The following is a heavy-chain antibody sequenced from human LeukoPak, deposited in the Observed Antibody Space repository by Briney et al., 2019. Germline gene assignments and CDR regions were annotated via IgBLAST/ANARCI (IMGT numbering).Heavy chain of an antibody. J-gene: IGHJ6*02. CDR2: IYTSGST. Sequence: PSQTLSLTCTVSGGSISSGSYYWSWIRQPAGKGLEWIGRIYTSGSTNYNPSLKSRVTISVDTSKNQFSLKLTSVTAADTAMYYCARHSEQWLSDPLYYYGMDVWGQGTTVTVSS. D-gene: IGHD6-19*01. V-gene: IGHV4-61*02. CDR1: GGSISSGSYY. CDR3: ARHSEQWLSDPLYYYGMDV.